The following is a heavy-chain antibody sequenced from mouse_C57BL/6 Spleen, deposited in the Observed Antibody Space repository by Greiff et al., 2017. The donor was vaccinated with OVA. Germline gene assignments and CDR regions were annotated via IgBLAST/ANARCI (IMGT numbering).Heavy chain of an antibody. CDR1: GYAFSSSW. CDR3: ARSPLYDGGSTLDY. V-gene: IGHV1-82*01. Sequence: VQLQQSGPELVKPGASVKISCKASGYAFSSSWMNWVKQRPGQGLEWIGRIYPGDGDTNYNGKFKGKATLTVDKSSSTAYMPLSSLTSEDSAVYFGARSPLYDGGSTLDYWGQGTTRTVSS. J-gene: IGHJ2*01. D-gene: IGHD1-1*01. CDR2: IYPGDGDT.